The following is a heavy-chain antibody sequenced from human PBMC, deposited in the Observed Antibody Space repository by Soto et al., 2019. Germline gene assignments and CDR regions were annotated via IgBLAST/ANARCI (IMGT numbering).Heavy chain of an antibody. V-gene: IGHV4-31*03. Sequence: PSETLSLTCTVSGGSISSGGYYWSWIRQHPGKGLEWIGYIYYSGSTYYNPSLKSRVTMSVDTSKNQFSLKLSSVTAADTAVYYCARDSWADCSGGSCYYYYYMDVWGKGTTVTVSS. CDR2: IYYSGST. CDR1: GGSISSGGYY. CDR3: ARDSWADCSGGSCYYYYYMDV. J-gene: IGHJ6*03. D-gene: IGHD2-15*01.